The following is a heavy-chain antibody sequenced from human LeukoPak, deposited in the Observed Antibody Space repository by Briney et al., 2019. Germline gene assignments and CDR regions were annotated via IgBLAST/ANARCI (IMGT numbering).Heavy chain of an antibody. CDR3: AIAEIGSFHY. CDR2: ISSSSSYT. J-gene: IGHJ4*02. CDR1: GFTLSDYY. Sequence: PGGSLRLSCAASGFTLSDYYMSWIRQAPGKGLEWVSYISSSSSYTNYADSVKGRFTISRDNAKNSLYLQMNSLRAEDTAVYYCAIAEIGSFHYWGQGTLVTVSS. V-gene: IGHV3-11*05. D-gene: IGHD1-26*01.